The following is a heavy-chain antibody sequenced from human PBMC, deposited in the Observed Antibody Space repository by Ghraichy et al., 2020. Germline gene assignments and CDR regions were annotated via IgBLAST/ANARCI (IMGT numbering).Heavy chain of an antibody. CDR2: ISSTSSYI. V-gene: IGHV3-21*06. Sequence: GGSLRLSCAASGFTFRTYSMNWVRQAPGKGLEWVSSISSTSSYIYYADSMKGRFTISRDNAKNSLYLQMDSLRAEDTAVYYCARSGWGCGSGFDYWGQGTLVSVSS. D-gene: IGHD3-10*01. J-gene: IGHJ4*02. CDR1: GFTFRTYS. CDR3: ARSGWGCGSGFDY.